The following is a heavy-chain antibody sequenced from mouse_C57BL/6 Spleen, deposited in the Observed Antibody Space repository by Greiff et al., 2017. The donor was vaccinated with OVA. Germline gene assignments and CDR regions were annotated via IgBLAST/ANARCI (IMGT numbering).Heavy chain of an antibody. D-gene: IGHD1-1*01. CDR2: IDPSDSYT. CDR3: ARSHYGSSYGDY. V-gene: IGHV1-59*01. Sequence: QVQLQQPGAELVRPGTSVKLSCKASGYTFTSYWMHWVKQRPGQGLEWIGVIDPSDSYTNYNQKFKGKATLTVDTSSSTAYMQLSSLTSEDSAVYYCARSHYGSSYGDYGGQGTTLTVSS. CDR1: GYTFTSYW. J-gene: IGHJ2*01.